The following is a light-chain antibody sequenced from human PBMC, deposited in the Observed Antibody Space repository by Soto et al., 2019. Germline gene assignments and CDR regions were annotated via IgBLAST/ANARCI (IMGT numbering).Light chain of an antibody. CDR1: STDIGSYNY. J-gene: IGLJ2*01. V-gene: IGLV2-14*01. Sequence: QSALTQPASVSGSPGQSIAISCTGTSTDIGSYNYVSWYQHFPGKAPQLMIFEVSNRPSGVSNRFSASKSGNTASLTISGLQADDEGDYYCASYTGRSTLLFGGGTQLTVL. CDR3: ASYTGRSTLL. CDR2: EVS.